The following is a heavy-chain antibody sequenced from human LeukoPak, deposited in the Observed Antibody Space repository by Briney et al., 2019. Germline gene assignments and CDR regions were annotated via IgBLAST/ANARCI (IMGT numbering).Heavy chain of an antibody. CDR2: ISSSGSTI. D-gene: IGHD2-15*01. CDR3: ARGGYCSGGSCRRRGNWFDP. CDR1: GFTFSDYY. V-gene: IGHV3-11*01. J-gene: IGHJ5*02. Sequence: PGGSLRLSCAASGFTFSDYYMSWIRQAPGKGLEWVSYISSSGSTIYYADSVKGRFTISRDNAKNSLYLQMNSLRAEDTAVYYCARGGYCSGGSCRRRGNWFDPWGQGTLVTVSS.